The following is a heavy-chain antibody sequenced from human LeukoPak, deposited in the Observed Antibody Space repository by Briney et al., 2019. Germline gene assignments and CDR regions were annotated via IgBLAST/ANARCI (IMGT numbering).Heavy chain of an antibody. Sequence: GGSLRLSCAASGFTFSSYDMHWVRQATGKGLEWVSAIGTAGDTYYPGSVKGRFTISRENAKNSLYLQMNSLRVDDTAVYYCARGWGSNVYASALDVWGRGTMVTVS. D-gene: IGHD3-16*01. J-gene: IGHJ3*01. CDR3: ARGWGSNVYASALDV. V-gene: IGHV3-13*01. CDR1: GFTFSSYD. CDR2: IGTAGDT.